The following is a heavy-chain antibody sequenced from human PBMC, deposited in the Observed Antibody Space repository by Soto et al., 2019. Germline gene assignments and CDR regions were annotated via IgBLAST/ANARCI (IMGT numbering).Heavy chain of an antibody. V-gene: IGHV1-8*01. J-gene: IGHJ4*02. CDR1: GYTFTEFD. D-gene: IGHD3-3*01. Sequence: QVLLVQSGADVKKPGASVKVSCKTSGYTFTEFDINWVRQAPGQGLEWMGWMNTNTGNTGYAQKSQGRVTMTRDTSISTAYVELTRLRSEDTAVEYCARVVRVFGGHAGYWCQGNLVTVSS. CDR2: MNTNTGNT. CDR3: ARVVRVFGGHAGY.